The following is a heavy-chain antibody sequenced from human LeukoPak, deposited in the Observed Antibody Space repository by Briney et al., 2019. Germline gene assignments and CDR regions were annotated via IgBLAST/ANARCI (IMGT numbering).Heavy chain of an antibody. Sequence: SETLSLTCAVSGGSISSSNWWSWVRQPPGKGLEWIGEINHSGSTNYNPSLKSRVTISVDKSKNQFSLKLSSVTAADTAVYYCARHTYYYDSSGYYYSGFDYWGQGTLVTVSS. D-gene: IGHD3-22*01. CDR1: GGSISSSNW. CDR3: ARHTYYYDSSGYYYSGFDY. J-gene: IGHJ4*02. V-gene: IGHV4-4*02. CDR2: INHSGST.